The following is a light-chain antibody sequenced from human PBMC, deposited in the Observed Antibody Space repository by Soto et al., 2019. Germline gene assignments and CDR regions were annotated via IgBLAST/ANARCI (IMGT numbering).Light chain of an antibody. CDR3: QQYKNWPL. J-gene: IGKJ5*01. Sequence: MMMTQSPPTLSVSPGERVTLSCRTSHSVNSHVAWYQQKPGQAPRLLLYGASTRATGIPVRFSGSGFGTEFTLTIRSVQSEDFAVYYCQQYKNWPLFGQGTRLEI. CDR1: HSVNSH. CDR2: GAS. V-gene: IGKV3-15*01.